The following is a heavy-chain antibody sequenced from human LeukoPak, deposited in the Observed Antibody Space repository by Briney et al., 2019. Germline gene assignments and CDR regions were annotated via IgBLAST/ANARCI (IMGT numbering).Heavy chain of an antibody. V-gene: IGHV3-43*02. CDR3: ARESESSGWYDF. Sequence: GGSLRLSCAAPGFIFHDYAVHWVRQPPGKGLEWVSLISGDGGSTFYADSVKGRFTISRDNSKNSLYLQMSSLRIEDTALYYCARESESSGWYDFWGQGTLVTVSS. J-gene: IGHJ5*01. CDR1: GFIFHDYA. D-gene: IGHD3-22*01. CDR2: ISGDGGST.